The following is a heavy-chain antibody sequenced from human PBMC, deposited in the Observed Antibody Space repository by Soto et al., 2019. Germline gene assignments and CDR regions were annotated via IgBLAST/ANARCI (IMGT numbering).Heavy chain of an antibody. CDR2: ISGSGGST. V-gene: IGHV3-23*01. D-gene: IGHD6-19*01. CDR1: GFTFSSYA. Sequence: EVQLLESGGGLVQPGGSLRLSCAASGFTFSSYAMSWVRQAPGKGLEWVSAISGSGGSTYYADSVKGRFTISRDNSKNTLYLQMNSLRAEDTAVYYCAKLKVAVAGTSNYFDYWGQGTLVTVSS. J-gene: IGHJ4*02. CDR3: AKLKVAVAGTSNYFDY.